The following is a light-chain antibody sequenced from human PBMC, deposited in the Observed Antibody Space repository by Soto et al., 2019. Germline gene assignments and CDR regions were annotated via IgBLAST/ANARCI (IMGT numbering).Light chain of an antibody. Sequence: EIVMTQSPSTLSVSPGERATLSCRASQSVSSSYLAWYQQKPGQAPRLLIYGASRRATGIPDRFTGSGSGTDFTLTISRLEPEDFAVYYCQQYVSSPWAFGQGTKVDIK. J-gene: IGKJ1*01. CDR1: QSVSSSY. CDR2: GAS. CDR3: QQYVSSPWA. V-gene: IGKV3-20*01.